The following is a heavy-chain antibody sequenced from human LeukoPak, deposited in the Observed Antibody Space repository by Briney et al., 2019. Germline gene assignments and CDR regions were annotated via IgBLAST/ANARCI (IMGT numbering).Heavy chain of an antibody. CDR2: ISWNSGSI. D-gene: IGHD4-17*01. V-gene: IGHV3-9*01. CDR1: GFTFDDYA. J-gene: IGHJ4*02. Sequence: PGGSLRLSCAASGFTFDDYAMHWVRQAPGKGLEWVSGISWNSGSIGYADSVKGRFTISRDNAKNSLSLQMNSLRAEDTALYYCAKDMSVTTKGHIDYWGQGTLVTVSS. CDR3: AKDMSVTTKGHIDY.